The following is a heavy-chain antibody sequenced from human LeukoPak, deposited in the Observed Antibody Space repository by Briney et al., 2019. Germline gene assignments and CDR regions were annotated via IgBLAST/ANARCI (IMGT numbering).Heavy chain of an antibody. D-gene: IGHD3-10*01. Sequence: PGESLRLSCVASGFTFSSSGMNWVRQAPGKGLDWVSSISGSGNSTYDADSVKGRFTISRDNSKNTLYLQMNSLRAEDTAVYYCAKTSGLGNVEFWGQGTLVTVSS. CDR1: GFTFSSSG. CDR2: ISGSGNST. CDR3: AKTSGLGNVEF. J-gene: IGHJ4*02. V-gene: IGHV3-23*01.